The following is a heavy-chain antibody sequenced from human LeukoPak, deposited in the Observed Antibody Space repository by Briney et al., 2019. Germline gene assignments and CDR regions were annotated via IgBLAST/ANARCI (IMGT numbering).Heavy chain of an antibody. CDR2: ISYDGSNK. CDR1: GFTFSSYA. CDR3: ARLKGLRGFDY. V-gene: IGHV3-30-3*01. Sequence: GGSLRLSCAASGFTFSSYAMHWVRQAPGKGLEWVAVISYDGSNKYYADSVKGRFTISRDNAKNSLYLQMNSLRAEDTAVYYCARLKGLRGFDYWGQGTLVTVSS. J-gene: IGHJ4*02. D-gene: IGHD5-12*01.